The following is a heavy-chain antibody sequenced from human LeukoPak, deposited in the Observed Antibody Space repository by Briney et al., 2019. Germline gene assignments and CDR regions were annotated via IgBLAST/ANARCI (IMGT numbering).Heavy chain of an antibody. Sequence: SETLSLTCAVYGGSFSGYYWSWIRQPPGKGLEWIGEINHSGSTNYNPSLKSRVTISVDTSKNQFSLKLSSVTAADTAVYYCARHSKLMFDYWGQGTLVTVSS. D-gene: IGHD1-1*01. J-gene: IGHJ4*02. CDR2: INHSGST. CDR3: ARHSKLMFDY. V-gene: IGHV4-34*01. CDR1: GGSFSGYY.